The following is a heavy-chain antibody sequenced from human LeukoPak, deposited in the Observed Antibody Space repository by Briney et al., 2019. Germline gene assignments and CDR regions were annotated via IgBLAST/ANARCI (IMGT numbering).Heavy chain of an antibody. V-gene: IGHV3-21*01. J-gene: IGHJ4*02. D-gene: IGHD4-11*01. Sequence: GSLRLSCAASGFTFSSYSMNWVRQAPGKGLEWVSSISSSSSYIYYADSVKGRFTTSRDNAKNSLYLQMNSLRAEDTAVYYCARAGVSTVSLVDYWGQGTLVTVSS. CDR2: ISSSSSYI. CDR1: GFTFSSYS. CDR3: ARAGVSTVSLVDY.